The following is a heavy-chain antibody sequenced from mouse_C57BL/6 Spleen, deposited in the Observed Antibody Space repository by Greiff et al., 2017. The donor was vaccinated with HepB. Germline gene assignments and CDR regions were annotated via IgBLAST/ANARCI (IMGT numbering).Heavy chain of an antibody. V-gene: IGHV5-17*01. CDR1: GFTFSDYG. Sequence: EVKLVESGGGLVKPGGSLKLSCAASGFTFSDYGMHWVRQAPEKGLEWVAYISSGSSTIYYADTVKGRFTISRDNAKNTLFLQMTSLRSEDTAMYYCARKEGYYYWFAYWGQGTLVTVSA. CDR3: ARKEGYYYWFAY. J-gene: IGHJ3*01. CDR2: ISSGSSTI. D-gene: IGHD2-3*01.